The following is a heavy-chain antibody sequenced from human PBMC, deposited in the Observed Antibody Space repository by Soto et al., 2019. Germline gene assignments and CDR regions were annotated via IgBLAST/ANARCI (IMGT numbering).Heavy chain of an antibody. Sequence: GGSLRLSCAASGFTFSEYYMSWIRQAPGKGLEWVSYISSSSSYTNYADSVKGRFTICRDNAKTSLYLQMNSLRAEDTAVYYCARDLARNCGGDCYSVLFDYWGQGTLVTVSS. J-gene: IGHJ4*02. CDR2: ISSSSSYT. CDR1: GFTFSEYY. CDR3: ARDLARNCGGDCYSVLFDY. V-gene: IGHV3-11*06. D-gene: IGHD2-21*02.